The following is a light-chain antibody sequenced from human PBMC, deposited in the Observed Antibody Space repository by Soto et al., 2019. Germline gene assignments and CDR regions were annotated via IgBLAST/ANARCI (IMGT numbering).Light chain of an antibody. CDR2: VAS. V-gene: IGKV3-15*01. Sequence: EVVMTQSPATLSASPGERATLSCRASQSISGNLAWYQQRPGQAPRLLIYVASTRATGIPARFSGSGSGTEFALTISSLQSEDFAIYYCQQYNNWPPYTFGQGTKLEIK. CDR1: QSISGN. J-gene: IGKJ2*01. CDR3: QQYNNWPPYT.